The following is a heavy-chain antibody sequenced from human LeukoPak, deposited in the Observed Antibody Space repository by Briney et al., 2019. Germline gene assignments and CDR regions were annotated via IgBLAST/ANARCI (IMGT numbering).Heavy chain of an antibody. D-gene: IGHD6-13*01. V-gene: IGHV3-23*01. CDR2: ISGSGDST. J-gene: IGHJ4*02. CDR3: AKTRPLDSSSWSHGDY. Sequence: ETLSLTCTVSGGSISSSSYFWGWIRQAPGKGLEWVSAISGSGDSTYYGDSVKGRFTISRDNSKNTLYLQVNSLRAEDTAVYYCAKTRPLDSSSWSHGDYWGQGTLVTVSS. CDR1: GGSISSSSYF.